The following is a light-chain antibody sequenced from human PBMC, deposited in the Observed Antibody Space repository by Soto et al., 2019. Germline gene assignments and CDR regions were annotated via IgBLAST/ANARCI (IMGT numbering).Light chain of an antibody. V-gene: IGKV3-20*01. J-gene: IGKJ1*01. Sequence: EIVLTQSPGTLSLSPGERATLFCRASQSVATSQLAWYQQKPGQAPRLLIGASSRATGVPDRFIASWSGTDFTLTISRLEPEDFAVYYCQQFASSPRTFGRGTTVEIK. CDR1: QSVATSQ. CDR3: QQFASSPRT. CDR2: GAS.